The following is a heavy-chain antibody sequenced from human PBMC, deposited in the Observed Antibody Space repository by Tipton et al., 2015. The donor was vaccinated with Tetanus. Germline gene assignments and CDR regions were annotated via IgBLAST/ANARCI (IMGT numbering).Heavy chain of an antibody. Sequence: QMQLVQSGAEVKKPGASVKVSCKVSGYTLTELSMHWVRQAPGIGLEWMGGFDPEDGETIYAKKFQGRVTMTEDTSTDTAYMELSSLRSEDTAVYYCATDSEYSSGFYGRAFDIWGQGTMVTVSS. CDR1: GYTLTELS. J-gene: IGHJ3*02. V-gene: IGHV1-24*01. CDR2: FDPEDGET. D-gene: IGHD6-19*01. CDR3: ATDSEYSSGFYGRAFDI.